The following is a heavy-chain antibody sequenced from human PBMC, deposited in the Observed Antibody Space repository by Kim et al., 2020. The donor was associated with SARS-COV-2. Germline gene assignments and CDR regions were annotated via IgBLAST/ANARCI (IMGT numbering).Heavy chain of an antibody. CDR2: INHSGST. J-gene: IGHJ6*01. V-gene: IGHV4-34*01. CDR1: GGSFSGYY. Sequence: SETLSLTCAVYGGSFSGYYWSWIRQPPGKGLEWIGEINHSGSTNYNPSLKSRVTISVDTSKNQFSLKLSSVTAADTAVYYCARGPGPSYSYDTESYYYYG. D-gene: IGHD3-22*01. CDR3: ARGPGPSYSYDTESYYYYG.